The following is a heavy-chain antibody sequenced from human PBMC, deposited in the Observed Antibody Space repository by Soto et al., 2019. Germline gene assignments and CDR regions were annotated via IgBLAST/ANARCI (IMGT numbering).Heavy chain of an antibody. V-gene: IGHV1-18*01. D-gene: IGHD3-22*01. CDR1: GYTFTSHG. Sequence: ASVKVSCKTSGYTFTSHGISWVRQAPGQGLEWMGWITANNVNTNYAQKFQGRVTMTTDTSTATAYMELRSLRSDDTAVYYCARDMGGYYFESNDYWGQGTLVTVSS. CDR2: ITANNVNT. J-gene: IGHJ4*02. CDR3: ARDMGGYYFESNDY.